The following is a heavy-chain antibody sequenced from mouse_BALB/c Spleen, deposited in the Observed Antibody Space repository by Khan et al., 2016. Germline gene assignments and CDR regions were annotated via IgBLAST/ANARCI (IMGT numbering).Heavy chain of an antibody. J-gene: IGHJ4*01. CDR3: VRYYGSSYAVDY. CDR2: IWTGGGT. Sequence: QVQLKEPGPGLVAPSQSLSITCTVSGFSLTSYDISWIRQPPGKGLEWLGVIWTGGGTNYNSAIMSRLSISKDNSKTQAFLIMHSLQTDDTAIYYCVRYYGSSYAVDYWGQGTAVTVSS. D-gene: IGHD1-1*01. V-gene: IGHV2-9-2*01. CDR1: GFSLTSYD.